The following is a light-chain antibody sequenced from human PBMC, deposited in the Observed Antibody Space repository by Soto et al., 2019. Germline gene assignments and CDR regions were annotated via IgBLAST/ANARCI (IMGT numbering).Light chain of an antibody. Sequence: EIVLTQYPGNLSLSPGARATLSCRASQSVSKNYLAWSTPKPGQAPRILIYGASNRATGIPDRFSGIGSGTDFTLPLRRLEPEEFALDYCQQYGSSGTFGPGTKVDIK. J-gene: IGKJ1*01. V-gene: IGKV3-20*01. CDR3: QQYGSSGT. CDR1: QSVSKNY. CDR2: GAS.